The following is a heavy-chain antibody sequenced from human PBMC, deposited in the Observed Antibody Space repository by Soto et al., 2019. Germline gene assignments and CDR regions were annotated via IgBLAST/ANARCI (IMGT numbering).Heavy chain of an antibody. Sequence: SETLSLTCTVSGGSVTNSSYYWGWIRQSPGKGLEWIGSVYYRGRSYSKSSVKSRVTISADTSKNRFSLSLNSVTASDTAVYFCVSQRTTVPTQAYFDYWGPGALVTVSS. CDR2: VYYRGRS. D-gene: IGHD4-17*01. V-gene: IGHV4-39*01. CDR1: GGSVTNSSYY. J-gene: IGHJ4*02. CDR3: VSQRTTVPTQAYFDY.